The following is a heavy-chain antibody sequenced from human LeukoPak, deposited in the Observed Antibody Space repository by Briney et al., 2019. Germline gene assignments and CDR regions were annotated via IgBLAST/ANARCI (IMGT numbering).Heavy chain of an antibody. V-gene: IGHV4-61*02. Sequence: SQTLSLTCTVSGGSISSGAYYWGWIRQPAGKGLEWIGRIYTSGSTNYNPSLKSRVTISVDTSKNQFSLNLSSVTAADTAVYYCARGPFYDSSGYLLYFDYWGQGTLVTVSS. CDR3: ARGPFYDSSGYLLYFDY. CDR2: IYTSGST. D-gene: IGHD3-22*01. J-gene: IGHJ4*02. CDR1: GGSISSGAYY.